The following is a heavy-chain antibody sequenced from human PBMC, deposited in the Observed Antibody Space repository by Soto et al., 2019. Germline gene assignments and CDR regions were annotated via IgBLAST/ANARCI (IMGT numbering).Heavy chain of an antibody. CDR2: IYPGDSDT. D-gene: IGHD3-22*01. CDR1: GYSFTSYL. J-gene: IGHJ4*02. Sequence: GESLKISFKGSGYSFTSYLICWVRQMPVKGLEWMGIIYPGDSDTRYSPSFQGQVTISADKSIRTAYLQWSSLKASDTAMYYCARPADYYDSSGYSGVLDYWGQGTLVAVSS. CDR3: ARPADYYDSSGYSGVLDY. V-gene: IGHV5-51*01.